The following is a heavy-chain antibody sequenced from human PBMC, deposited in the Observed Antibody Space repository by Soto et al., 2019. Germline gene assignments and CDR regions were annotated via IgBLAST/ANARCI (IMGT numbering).Heavy chain of an antibody. Sequence: PGGSLRLSCAASGFTFSSYAMSWVRQAPGKGLEWVSAISGSGGSTYYADSVKGRFTISRDNSKNTLYLQMNSLRAEDTAVYYCAKEGLHYYGSGSWGAFDIWGQGTMVTVS. CDR1: GFTFSSYA. D-gene: IGHD3-10*01. V-gene: IGHV3-23*01. CDR3: AKEGLHYYGSGSWGAFDI. CDR2: ISGSGGST. J-gene: IGHJ3*02.